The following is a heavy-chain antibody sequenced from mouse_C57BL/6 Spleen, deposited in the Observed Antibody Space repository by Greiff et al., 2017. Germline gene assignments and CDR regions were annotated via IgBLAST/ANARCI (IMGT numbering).Heavy chain of an antibody. CDR3: ARGSPYYYAMDY. J-gene: IGHJ4*01. Sequence: QVQLQQPGAELVRPGTSVKLSCKASGYTFTSYWMHWVKQRPGQGLEWIGVIDPSDSYTNYNQKFKGKATLTVDTSSSTAYMQLSSLTSEDSAVYYCARGSPYYYAMDYWGQGTSVTVSS. V-gene: IGHV1-59*01. CDR1: GYTFTSYW. CDR2: IDPSDSYT.